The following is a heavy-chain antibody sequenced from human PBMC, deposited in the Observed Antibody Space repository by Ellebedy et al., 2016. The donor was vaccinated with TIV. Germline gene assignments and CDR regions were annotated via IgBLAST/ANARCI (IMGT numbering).Heavy chain of an antibody. D-gene: IGHD1-26*01. J-gene: IGHJ4*02. Sequence: ASVKVSCXVSGYTLTELSMHWVRQAPGKGLEWMGGFDPEDGETIYAQKFQGRVTITADESTSTAYMELSSLRSEDTAVYYCASEWGGNSGSYYGRGNYWGQGTLVTVSS. V-gene: IGHV1-24*01. CDR2: FDPEDGET. CDR3: ASEWGGNSGSYYGRGNY. CDR1: GYTLTELS.